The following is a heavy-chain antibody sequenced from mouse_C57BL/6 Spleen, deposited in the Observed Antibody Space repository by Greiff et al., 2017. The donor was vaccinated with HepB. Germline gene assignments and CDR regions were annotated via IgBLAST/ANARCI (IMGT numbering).Heavy chain of an antibody. V-gene: IGHV1-26*01. CDR2: INPNNGGT. Sequence: EVQLQQSGPELVKPGASVKISCKASGYTFTDYYMNWVKQSHGKSLEWIGDINPNNGGTSYNQKFKGKATLTVDKSSSTAYMERRSLTSEDSAVYYCARGGYGDPLYYYAMDYWGQGTSVTVSS. D-gene: IGHD3-2*02. CDR3: ARGGYGDPLYYYAMDY. CDR1: GYTFTDYY. J-gene: IGHJ4*01.